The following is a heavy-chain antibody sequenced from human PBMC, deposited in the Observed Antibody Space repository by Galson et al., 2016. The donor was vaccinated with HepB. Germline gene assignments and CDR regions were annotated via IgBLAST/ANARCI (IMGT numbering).Heavy chain of an antibody. J-gene: IGHJ4*02. V-gene: IGHV5-51*01. CDR2: IYPGDSDT. Sequence: SGAEVNKPGESLKISCQGSGYSFTNYWIAWVRQMPGKGLGWMGIIYPGDSDTRYSPSFQGQITISVDKSISTAYLQWSSLKASDSAMFYCARHPFLKSAADYWGQGTLLTVSS. D-gene: IGHD6-13*01. CDR1: GYSFTNYW. CDR3: ARHPFLKSAADY.